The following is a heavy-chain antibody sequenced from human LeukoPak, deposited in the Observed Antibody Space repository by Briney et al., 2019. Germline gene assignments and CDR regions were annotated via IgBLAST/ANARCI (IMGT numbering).Heavy chain of an antibody. D-gene: IGHD2-15*01. CDR3: ARHWSHSVAQFGRSYWFDP. CDR2: MDTSGHT. V-gene: IGHV4-4*07. CDR1: GGSISGYY. Sequence: SETLSLTCIVSGGSISGYYWSWIRQPAGKGLDWIGHMDTSGHTNYNSSLMRRVTMSVDTSKNQFSLRLTSVTAADTAVYYCARHWSHSVAQFGRSYWFDPWGQGTLVTVSS. J-gene: IGHJ5*02.